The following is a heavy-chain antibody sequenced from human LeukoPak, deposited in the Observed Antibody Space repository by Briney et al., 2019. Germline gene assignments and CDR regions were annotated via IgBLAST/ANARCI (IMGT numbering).Heavy chain of an antibody. J-gene: IGHJ4*02. CDR1: GFTFSSYG. V-gene: IGHV3-33*01. CDR3: ARDPCGGDCYWIDY. D-gene: IGHD2-21*02. Sequence: PGGSLRLSCAASGFTFSSYGMHWVRQAPGKGLEWVAVIWYDGSNKYYADSVKGRFTIPRDNSKNTLYLQMNSLRAEDTAVYYCARDPCGGDCYWIDYWGQGTLVTVSS. CDR2: IWYDGSNK.